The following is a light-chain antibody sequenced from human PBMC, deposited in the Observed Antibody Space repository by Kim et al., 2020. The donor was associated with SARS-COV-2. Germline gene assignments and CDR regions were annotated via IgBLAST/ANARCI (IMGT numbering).Light chain of an antibody. CDR3: SSYAGNNVV. V-gene: IGLV2-8*01. J-gene: IGLJ2*01. CDR1: SSDVGGYNY. Sequence: PGQSVTISCTGTSSDVGGYNYVSWYQQHPGKAPKLMIYEVSKRPSGVPDRFSGSKSGNTASLTVSGLQAEDEADYYCSSYAGNNVVFGGGTQLTVL. CDR2: EVS.